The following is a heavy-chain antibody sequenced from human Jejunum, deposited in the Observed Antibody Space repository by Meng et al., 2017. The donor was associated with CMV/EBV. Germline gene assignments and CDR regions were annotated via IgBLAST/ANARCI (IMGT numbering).Heavy chain of an antibody. CDR3: ASLVGTMIH. Sequence: LKISCQGSGYSFTNYWLGWVRQMPGKGLEWMGIIFPGDSDTKYSPSFQGQVTMSVDKSINTAYLQWSSLKASDTAMYYCASLVGTMIHWGQGTLVTVSS. CDR2: IFPGDSDT. V-gene: IGHV5-51*01. CDR1: GYSFTNYW. D-gene: IGHD1-26*01. J-gene: IGHJ4*02.